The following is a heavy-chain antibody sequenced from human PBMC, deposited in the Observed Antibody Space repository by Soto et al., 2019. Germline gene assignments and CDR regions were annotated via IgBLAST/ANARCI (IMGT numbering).Heavy chain of an antibody. J-gene: IGHJ3*01. CDR2: IIPMFDTA. CDR1: GGTFGRNA. D-gene: IGHD6-19*01. Sequence: QVVLVQSGAEVKNPGSSVKVSCKASGGTFGRNAINWVRQAPGQGFEWMGGIIPMFDTANHAQKFRDRIMITADESTNTAYLELKDLRSEDTAIHYCARPQVSGWRFNALDFWGQGTMVTVSS. CDR3: ARPQVSGWRFNALDF. V-gene: IGHV1-69*01.